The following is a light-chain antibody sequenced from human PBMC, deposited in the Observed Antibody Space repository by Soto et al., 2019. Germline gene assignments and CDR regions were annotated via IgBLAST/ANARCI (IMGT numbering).Light chain of an antibody. CDR3: QQLLSYPIT. CDR2: AAS. Sequence: DIQMTQSPSSLSASVVDRVTITCRASQSISSYLNWYQQKPGKAPKLLIYAASTLQSGVPLRFSGSGSGTSFTLTISSLQPEDFATYYCQQLLSYPITFGQGTRLEIK. J-gene: IGKJ5*01. CDR1: QSISSY. V-gene: IGKV1-9*01.